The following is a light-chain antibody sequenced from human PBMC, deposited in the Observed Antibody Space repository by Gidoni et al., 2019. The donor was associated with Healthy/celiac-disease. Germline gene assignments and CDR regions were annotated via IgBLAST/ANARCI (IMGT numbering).Light chain of an antibody. V-gene: IGLV1-40*01. J-gene: IGLJ2*01. CDR1: SSNIRAGYD. Sequence: QSVLTQPPSVSGAPVQRVTISCTGSSSNIRAGYDVHWYPQLPGTAPKLLIYGNSNRPSGVPDRFSGSKSGTSASLAITGLQAEDEADYYCQSYDSSLSGSHVVFGGGTKLTVL. CDR3: QSYDSSLSGSHVV. CDR2: GNS.